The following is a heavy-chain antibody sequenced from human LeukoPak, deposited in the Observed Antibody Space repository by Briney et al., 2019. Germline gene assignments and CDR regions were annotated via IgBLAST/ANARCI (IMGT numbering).Heavy chain of an antibody. CDR1: GGSISSGGYY. CDR2: IYCSGST. V-gene: IGHV4-31*03. J-gene: IGHJ5*02. CDR3: ARAPVVANWFDP. Sequence: TLSLTCTVSGGSISSGGYYWSWIRQHPGKGLEWIGYIYCSGSTYYNPSLKSRVTISVDTSKNQFSLKLSSVTAADTAVCYCARAPVVANWFDPWGQGTLVTVSS. D-gene: IGHD2-15*01.